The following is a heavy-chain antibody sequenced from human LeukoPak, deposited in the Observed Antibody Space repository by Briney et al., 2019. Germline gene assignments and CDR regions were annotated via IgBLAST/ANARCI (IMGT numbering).Heavy chain of an antibody. V-gene: IGHV3-23*01. D-gene: IGHD7-27*01. CDR2: ISSSDGGT. CDR1: GFTFSSYA. Sequence: PGGSLRLSCAGSGFTFSSYAMAWVRQTPEKGLEWVAIISSSDGGTYYIDSVKGRFTVSRDDSKNTLYLQMNSLRAEDTAVYYCAKDGGLWVSAHWGDSWGRGTLVTVSS. J-gene: IGHJ4*02. CDR3: AKDGGLWVSAHWGDS.